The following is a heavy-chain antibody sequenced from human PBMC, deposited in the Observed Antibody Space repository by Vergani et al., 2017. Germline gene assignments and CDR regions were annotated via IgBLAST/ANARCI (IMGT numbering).Heavy chain of an antibody. CDR3: ASTRYDSSGYPSDFDY. V-gene: IGHV4-39*01. CDR2: IYYSVST. J-gene: IGHJ4*02. CDR1: GGSISSSSYY. Sequence: QLQLQESGPGLVKPSETLSLTCTVSGGSISSSSYYWGWIRQPPGKGLEWIGSIYYSVSTYYNPSLKSRVTISVDTSKNQFSLKLSSVTAAGTAVYYCASTRYDSSGYPSDFDYWGQGTLVTVSS. D-gene: IGHD3-22*01.